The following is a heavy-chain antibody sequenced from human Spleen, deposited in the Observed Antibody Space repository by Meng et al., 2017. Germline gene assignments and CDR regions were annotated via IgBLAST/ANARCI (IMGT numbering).Heavy chain of an antibody. CDR1: GGSFSDYY. CDR2: INHSGST. CDR3: ARVIPRKGPGGSFDY. D-gene: IGHD2-2*02. V-gene: IGHV4-34*01. Sequence: SETLSLTCVVSGGSFSDYYWSWIRQPPGKGLEWIGEINHSGSTNYNPSLKSRVTISVDTSKNQFSLKLSSVTAADTAVYYCARVIPRKGPGGSFDYWGQGTLVTVSS. J-gene: IGHJ4*02.